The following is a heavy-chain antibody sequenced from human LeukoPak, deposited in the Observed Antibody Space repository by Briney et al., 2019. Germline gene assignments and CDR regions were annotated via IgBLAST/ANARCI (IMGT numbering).Heavy chain of an antibody. V-gene: IGHV3-30-3*01. CDR1: GFTFSSYA. J-gene: IGHJ6*03. D-gene: IGHD3-3*01. CDR3: ARENYDFWRGLVAPYYYYMDV. CDR2: ISYDGSNK. Sequence: PGRSLRLSCAASGFTFSSYAMHWVRQAPGKGLEWVAVISYDGSNKYYADSVKGRFTISRDNSKNTLYLQMNVLRAEDTAVYHCARENYDFWRGLVAPYYYYMDVWGKGTTVTVSS.